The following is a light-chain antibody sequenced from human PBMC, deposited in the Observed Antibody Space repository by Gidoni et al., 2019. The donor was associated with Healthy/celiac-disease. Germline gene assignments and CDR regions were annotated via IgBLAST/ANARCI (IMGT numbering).Light chain of an antibody. CDR1: TGAVTSGHY. CDR2: DTS. CDR3: WLSYSGARV. J-gene: IGLJ2*01. Sequence: AVVPQEPSLTVSPGGTVTLTCGSSTGAVTSGHYPDRFQQKPGQAPRTLIYDTSNNPSRIPARFSCALRGGKAALTLSGAQPEDEAEYYCWLSYSGARVFGGGTKLTVL. V-gene: IGLV7-46*01.